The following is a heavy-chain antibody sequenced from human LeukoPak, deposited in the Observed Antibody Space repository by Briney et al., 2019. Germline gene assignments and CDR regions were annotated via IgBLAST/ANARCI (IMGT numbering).Heavy chain of an antibody. J-gene: IGHJ4*02. CDR3: AKDVRYCSSTSCYPENLDY. CDR2: ISGSGGST. D-gene: IGHD2-2*01. CDR1: GFTFSSYA. V-gene: IGHV3-23*01. Sequence: GGSLRLSCAASGFTFSSYAMTWVRQAPGKGLEWVSAISGSGGSTYYADSVKGRFTISRDNSKNTLYLKMNSLRAEDTAVYYCAKDVRYCSSTSCYPENLDYWGQGTLVTVSS.